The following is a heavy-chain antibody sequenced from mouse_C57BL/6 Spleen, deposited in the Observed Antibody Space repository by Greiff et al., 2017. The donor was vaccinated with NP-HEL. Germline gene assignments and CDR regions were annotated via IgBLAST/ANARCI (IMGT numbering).Heavy chain of an antibody. CDR2: IYPGDGDT. CDR3: AREGIYYGSSYPSFAY. D-gene: IGHD1-1*01. J-gene: IGHJ3*01. CDR1: GYAFSSSW. Sequence: QVQLKQSGPELVKPGASVKISCKASGYAFSSSWMNWVKQRHGKGLEWIGRIYPGDGDTNYNGKFKGKATLTADKSSSTAYMQLSSLTSEDSAVYSCAREGIYYGSSYPSFAYWGQGTLVTVSA. V-gene: IGHV1-82*01.